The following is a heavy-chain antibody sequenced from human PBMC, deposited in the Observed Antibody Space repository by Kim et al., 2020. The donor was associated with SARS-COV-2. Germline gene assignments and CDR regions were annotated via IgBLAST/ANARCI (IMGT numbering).Heavy chain of an antibody. J-gene: IGHJ3*02. V-gene: IGHV3-73*01. CDR2: IRSKPNNYAT. Sequence: GGSLRLSCAASGFTFSGSTMHWVSQASGKGLEWVGRIRSKPNNYATAYAVSVKGRFTISRDDSKNTAYLQMSSLKTEDTAIYYCTRVNPIPGGGYDALD. D-gene: IGHD6-19*01. CDR1: GFTFSGST. CDR3: TRVNPIPGGGYDALD.